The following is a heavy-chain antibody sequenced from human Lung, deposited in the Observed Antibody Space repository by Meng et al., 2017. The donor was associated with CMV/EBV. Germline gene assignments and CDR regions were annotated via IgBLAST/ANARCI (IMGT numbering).Heavy chain of an antibody. J-gene: IGHJ4*02. CDR1: GFRFDDYG. Sequence: GGSLRLSCAASGFRFDDYGMHWVRQTPGKGLECVAFIRHDGTNKFYGDSVKGRFTISRDNSKNTVYLQMNSLRPEETAVYYCAKDLLLFGGPNAYFDQWGQGXLVTVSS. V-gene: IGHV3-30*02. CDR2: IRHDGTNK. D-gene: IGHD3-16*01. CDR3: AKDLLLFGGPNAYFDQ.